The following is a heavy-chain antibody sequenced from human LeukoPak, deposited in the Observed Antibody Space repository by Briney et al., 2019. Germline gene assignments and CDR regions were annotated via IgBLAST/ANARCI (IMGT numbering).Heavy chain of an antibody. J-gene: IGHJ4*02. D-gene: IGHD2-15*01. CDR3: ARAVVGSGFDC. Sequence: QPGGSLRLSCVASGFISSDHYIDWVRQAPGKGLEWVGRTGNRANSYSTQYAASVSGRFIILSDDSKSSLYLQMNSLKNEDTAVYYCARAVVGSGFDCWGQGSLVSVSS. V-gene: IGHV3-72*01. CDR1: GFISSDHY. CDR2: TGNRANSYST.